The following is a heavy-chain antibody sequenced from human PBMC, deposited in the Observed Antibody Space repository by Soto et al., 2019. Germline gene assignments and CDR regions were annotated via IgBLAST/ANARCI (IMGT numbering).Heavy chain of an antibody. V-gene: IGHV3-33*01. J-gene: IGHJ6*02. CDR3: ARDRYCCSTICRSTTSYCYYYGMDV. CDR1: GFTFSSYG. D-gene: IGHD2-2*01. Sequence: PGGSLRLSCAASGFTFSSYGMHWVRQAPGKGLEWVAVIWYDGSNKYYADSVKGRFTISRDNSKNTLYLQMNSLRAEDTAVYYCARDRYCCSTICRSTTSYCYYYGMDVWGQGTMVTVSS. CDR2: IWYDGSNK.